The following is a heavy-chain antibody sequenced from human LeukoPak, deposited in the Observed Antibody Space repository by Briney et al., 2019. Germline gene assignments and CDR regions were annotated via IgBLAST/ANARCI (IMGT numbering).Heavy chain of an antibody. CDR1: GFTFSSFW. CDR2: LNSDGSTT. J-gene: IGHJ4*02. Sequence: PGGSLRLSCAASGFTFSSFWMHWVRQVPGKGLVWVSGLNSDGSTTGYADSVRGRFTISRDNAKSTLYLQMNSLRAGDTAVYYCARGGYGAHMGWGQGTLVTVSS. CDR3: ARGGYGAHMG. V-gene: IGHV3-74*01. D-gene: IGHD4-17*01.